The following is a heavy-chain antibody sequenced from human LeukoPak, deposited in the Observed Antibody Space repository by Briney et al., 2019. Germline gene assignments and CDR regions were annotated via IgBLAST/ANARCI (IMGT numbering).Heavy chain of an antibody. D-gene: IGHD6-6*01. CDR1: GFTFSSYS. CDR2: ISSSSSYI. J-gene: IGHJ4*02. CDR3: ALEGVARLFDY. V-gene: IGHV3-21*01. Sequence: GGSLRLSCAASGFTFSSYSMNWVRQAPGKGLEWVSSISSSSSYIYYADSVKGRFTISRDNAKNSLYLQMNSLRAEDTAVYYCALEGVARLFDYWGQGTLVTVSS.